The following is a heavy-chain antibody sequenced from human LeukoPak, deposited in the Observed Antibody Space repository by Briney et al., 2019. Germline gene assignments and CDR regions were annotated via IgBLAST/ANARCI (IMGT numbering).Heavy chain of an antibody. CDR1: GFTFSSYA. V-gene: IGHV3-23*01. Sequence: GGSLRLSCAASGFTFSSYAMSWVRQAPGKGLEWVSAISGSGGSTYYADSVKGRFAISRDNSKNTLYLQMNSLRAEDTAVYYCAKDKGIAVAVPYWYFDLWGRGTLVTVSS. J-gene: IGHJ2*01. D-gene: IGHD6-19*01. CDR3: AKDKGIAVAVPYWYFDL. CDR2: ISGSGGST.